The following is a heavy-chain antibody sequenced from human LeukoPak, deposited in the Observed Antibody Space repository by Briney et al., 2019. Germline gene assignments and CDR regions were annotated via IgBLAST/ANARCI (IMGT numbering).Heavy chain of an antibody. Sequence: GGSLRLSCSTSGFTFSSYGMHWVRQAPGKGLEWVAVISYDGSNKYYADSVKGRFTISRDNSKNTLYLQMNSLRAEDTAVYYCAKDIEMATIGNFDYWGQGTLVTVSS. J-gene: IGHJ4*02. D-gene: IGHD5-24*01. CDR2: ISYDGSNK. CDR3: AKDIEMATIGNFDY. CDR1: GFTFSSYG. V-gene: IGHV3-30*19.